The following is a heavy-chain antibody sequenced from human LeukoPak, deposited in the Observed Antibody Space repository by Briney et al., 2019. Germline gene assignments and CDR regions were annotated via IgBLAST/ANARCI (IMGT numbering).Heavy chain of an antibody. Sequence: GGSPRLSCAASGFTFSDYYMSWIRQAPGKGLEWVSYISSTGSTIYYSDSVKGRFTISRDNAKNSLYLQMNSLRAEDTAVYYCARVREMATIALFFGHFDYWGQGTLVTVSS. CDR1: GFTFSDYY. V-gene: IGHV3-11*04. CDR2: ISSTGSTI. J-gene: IGHJ4*02. CDR3: ARVREMATIALFFGHFDY. D-gene: IGHD5-24*01.